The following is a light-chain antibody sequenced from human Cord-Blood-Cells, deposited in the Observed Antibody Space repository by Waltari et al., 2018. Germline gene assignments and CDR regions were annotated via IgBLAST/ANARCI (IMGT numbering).Light chain of an antibody. CDR2: GNS. CDR3: QSYDSSLSGWV. J-gene: IGLJ3*02. Sequence: QSVLTQPPSVSGAPGQRVTISCTGSSSNIGAGYDVHWYQQLPGTAPKLLICGNSNRPSAVPDRVSGSKSGTTAARAITGLQAEDEADYYCQSYDSSLSGWVFGGGTKLTVL. CDR1: SSNIGAGYD. V-gene: IGLV1-40*01.